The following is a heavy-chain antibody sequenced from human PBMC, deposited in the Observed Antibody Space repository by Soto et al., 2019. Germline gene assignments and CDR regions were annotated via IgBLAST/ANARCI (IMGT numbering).Heavy chain of an antibody. V-gene: IGHV5-10-1*01. CDR1: GYSFTSYW. Sequence: PGESLKISCKGSGYSFTSYWISWVRQMPGKGLEWMGRIDPSDSYTNYSPSFQGHVTISADKSISTAYLQWSSLKASDTAMYYCARSNDLLRFLRTCGMDVWGQGTTVTVSS. J-gene: IGHJ6*02. CDR2: IDPSDSYT. D-gene: IGHD3-3*01. CDR3: ARSNDLLRFLRTCGMDV.